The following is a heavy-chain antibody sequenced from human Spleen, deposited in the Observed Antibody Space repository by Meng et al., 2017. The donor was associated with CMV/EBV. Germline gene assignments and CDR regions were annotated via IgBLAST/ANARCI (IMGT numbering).Heavy chain of an antibody. V-gene: IGHV3-33*01. CDR2: IWYDGTNK. CDR3: ARDPRYYDFWSGPPGDY. D-gene: IGHD3-3*01. CDR1: GFTFSSYG. Sequence: GGSLRLSCAASGFTFSSYGIHWVRQAPGKGLEWVAVIWYDGTNKYYADSVKGRFTISRDNSKNTLYLQMNSLRAEDTAVYYCARDPRYYDFWSGPPGDYWGQGTLVTVSS. J-gene: IGHJ4*02.